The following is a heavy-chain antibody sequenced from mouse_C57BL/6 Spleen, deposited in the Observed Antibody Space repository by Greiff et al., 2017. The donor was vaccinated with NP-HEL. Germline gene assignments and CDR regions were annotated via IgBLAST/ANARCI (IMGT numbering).Heavy chain of an antibody. CDR3: ARCYYDYDGYFDY. D-gene: IGHD2-4*01. CDR2: IDPSDSYT. CDR1: GYTFTSSW. V-gene: IGHV1-69*01. J-gene: IGHJ2*01. Sequence: VQLQQPGAELVMPGASVKLSCKASGYTFTSSWMHWVKQRPGQGLEWIGEIDPSDSYTNYNQKFKGKSTLTVDKSSSTAYMQLSSLTSEDSAVYYCARCYYDYDGYFDYWGQGTTLTVSS.